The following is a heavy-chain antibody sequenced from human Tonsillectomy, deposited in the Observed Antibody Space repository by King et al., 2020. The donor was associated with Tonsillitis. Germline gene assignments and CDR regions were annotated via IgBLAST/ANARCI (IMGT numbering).Heavy chain of an antibody. J-gene: IGHJ4*02. CDR1: GFTFTSSA. CDR3: TAEVRHYYHSSNKEN. Sequence: VQLVESGPEVKKPGTSVKVSCKASGFTFTSSAMQWVRQARGQRLEWIGWIVVGSGNTNYAQKFQKRVTITRDMSTSTAYMELSSLRSEDTAVYYCTAEVRHYYHSSNKENWGQGTLVTVSS. V-gene: IGHV1-58*02. D-gene: IGHD3-22*01. CDR2: IVVGSGNT.